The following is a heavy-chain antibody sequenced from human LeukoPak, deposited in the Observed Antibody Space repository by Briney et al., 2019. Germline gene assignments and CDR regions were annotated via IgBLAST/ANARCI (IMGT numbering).Heavy chain of an antibody. D-gene: IGHD2-2*01. CDR3: ARVGAYCTSTSCLDY. Sequence: GASVKVSCKASGSTFSSYAISWVRQAPGQGLEWMGWISAYNGNTNYAQKLQGRVTMTTDTSTSTAYMELRSLTSDDTAVYYCARVGAYCTSTSCLDYWGQGTLVTVSS. CDR2: ISAYNGNT. V-gene: IGHV1-18*01. J-gene: IGHJ4*02. CDR1: GSTFSSYA.